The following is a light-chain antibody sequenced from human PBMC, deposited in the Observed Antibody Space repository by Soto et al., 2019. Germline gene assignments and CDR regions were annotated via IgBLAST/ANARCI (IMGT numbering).Light chain of an antibody. CDR3: QQYGSSPPGT. V-gene: IGKV3-20*01. Sequence: EIVLTQSAATLSLSPGERATLSCRASQSVSSYLAWYQQKPGQAPRLLIHGASSRATGIPDRFSGSGSGTDFTLTISRLEAEDLAVYYCQQYGSSPPGTFGQGTKVDI. J-gene: IGKJ1*01. CDR1: QSVSSY. CDR2: GAS.